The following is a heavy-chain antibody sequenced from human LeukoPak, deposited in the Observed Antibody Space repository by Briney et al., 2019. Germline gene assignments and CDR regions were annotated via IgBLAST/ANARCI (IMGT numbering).Heavy chain of an antibody. CDR2: IWYDGSNK. V-gene: IGHV3-33*01. D-gene: IGHD2-2*01. CDR1: GFTFSSYV. J-gene: IGHJ6*02. Sequence: GGSLRLSCAASGFTFSSYVMHWVRQAPGKGLEWVAVIWYDGSNKYYADSVKGRFTISRDNSKNTLYLQMNSLRAEDTAVYYCARGVPAAPYYYYGMDVWGQGTTVTVSS. CDR3: ARGVPAAPYYYYGMDV.